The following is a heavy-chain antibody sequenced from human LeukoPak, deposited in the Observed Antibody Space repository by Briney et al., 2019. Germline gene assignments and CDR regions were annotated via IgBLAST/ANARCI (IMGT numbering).Heavy chain of an antibody. CDR1: GYTFTGYY. V-gene: IGHV1-2*02. Sequence: ASVKVSCKAFGYTFTGYYIHWMRQAPGPGLEWMGSSHPNSGDTKYAQKFQGRVTMTGDTSINTAYMELSGLTSDDTAVYYCASYSSATAYYYYYYMDVWGKGTTVIVSS. J-gene: IGHJ6*03. D-gene: IGHD3-10*01. CDR2: SHPNSGDT. CDR3: ASYSSATAYYYYYYMDV.